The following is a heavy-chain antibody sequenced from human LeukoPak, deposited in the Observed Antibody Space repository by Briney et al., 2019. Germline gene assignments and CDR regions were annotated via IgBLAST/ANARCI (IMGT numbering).Heavy chain of an antibody. D-gene: IGHD1-1*01. Sequence: SETLSLTCAVYGDSFSGYYWNWLRQPPGKGLEWIGEINHSGSTNYHASLKSRVTISADTSKNQFSLKLSSVTAADTAVYYCARGPLTGTPWFVKYGGQGTRVTVAS. J-gene: IGHJ4*02. V-gene: IGHV4-34*01. CDR1: GDSFSGYY. CDR3: ARGPLTGTPWFVKY. CDR2: INHSGST.